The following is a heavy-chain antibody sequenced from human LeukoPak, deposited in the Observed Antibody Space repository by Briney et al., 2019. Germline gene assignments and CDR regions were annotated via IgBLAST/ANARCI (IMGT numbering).Heavy chain of an antibody. Sequence: NPSETLSLTCTVSGGSISNYDWSWIRQPAGKGLEWIGRIYTSGTTYYNPSLKSRVTISMDKSNNHFSLNLKPVTATDTSVYFCARHRRRGYCYGDACSLSFWFDLWGRGTLVTVSS. CDR3: ARHRRRGYCYGDACSLSFWFDL. D-gene: IGHD5-18*01. CDR1: GGSISNYD. CDR2: IYTSGTT. V-gene: IGHV4-4*07. J-gene: IGHJ2*01.